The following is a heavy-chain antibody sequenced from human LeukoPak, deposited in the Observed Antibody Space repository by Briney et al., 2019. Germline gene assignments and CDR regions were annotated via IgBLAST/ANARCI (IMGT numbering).Heavy chain of an antibody. J-gene: IGHJ4*02. CDR3: ARHRGGDPVTDC. D-gene: IGHD2-21*02. CDR1: GGSMSAYY. Sequence: SETLSLTCTVSGGSMSAYYWSWIRQPPEKGLELIGYFYYSGSTNYNPSLKSRVSISMDTSKNQFSLRLTSVAAADTAVYYCARHRGGDPVTDCWGQGTLVTVSS. V-gene: IGHV4-59*08. CDR2: FYYSGST.